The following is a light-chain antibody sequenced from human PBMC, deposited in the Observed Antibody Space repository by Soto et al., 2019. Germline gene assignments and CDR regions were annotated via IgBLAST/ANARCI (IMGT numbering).Light chain of an antibody. CDR1: QSIYLY. CDR2: AAS. V-gene: IGKV1-6*01. Sequence: IQMTQSPSSLSASIGDRVTMCCRASQSIYLYLHWYQQKPGKAPKLLSDAASSLQSWVQSRFSGRASGTDFTLTSSSLQPEDFATYYCLQDYSYPWTFGQGTKVDIK. J-gene: IGKJ1*01. CDR3: LQDYSYPWT.